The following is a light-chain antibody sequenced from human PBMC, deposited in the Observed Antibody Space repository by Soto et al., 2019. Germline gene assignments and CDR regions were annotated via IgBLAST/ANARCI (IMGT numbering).Light chain of an antibody. V-gene: IGLV1-44*01. CDR1: SSNIGSNT. CDR3: AAWDDSQNGPV. Sequence: QSVLTQPPSVSGTPGQRVTISCSGSSSNIGSNTVNWYQQLPGTAPKLLIYGNDQRPSGVPDRFSGSKSGTSASLAISGLQSEDEADYYCAAWDDSQNGPVFGGGTKVTVL. J-gene: IGLJ2*01. CDR2: GND.